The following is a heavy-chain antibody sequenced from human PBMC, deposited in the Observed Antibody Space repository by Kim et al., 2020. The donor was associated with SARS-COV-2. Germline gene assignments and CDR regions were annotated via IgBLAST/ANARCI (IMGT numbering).Heavy chain of an antibody. Sequence: GGSLRLSCAASGFTFSSYWMHWVRQAPGKGLEWVSHIDYTESRSNYADSVKGRFTISRDNAKDTLFLQMNNLRDEDTATYYCTRGGIIHCSGLRCFPHDLWGQGILVTVSS. V-gene: IGHV3-74*01. CDR3: TRGGIIHCSGLRCFPHDL. J-gene: IGHJ5*02. CDR2: IDYTESRS. CDR1: GFTFSSYW. D-gene: IGHD2-15*01.